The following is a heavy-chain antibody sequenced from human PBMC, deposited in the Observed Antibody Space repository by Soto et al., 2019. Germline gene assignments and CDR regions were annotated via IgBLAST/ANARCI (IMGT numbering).Heavy chain of an antibody. D-gene: IGHD5-18*01. CDR3: ARGGVDTAMVGFDY. CDR1: GGSISSGDYY. J-gene: IGHJ4*02. V-gene: IGHV4-30-4*01. Sequence: QVQLQESGPGLVKPSQTLSLTCTVSGGSISSGDYYWSWIRQPPGKGLEWIGYIYYSGSTYYNPSLKSRVTIAVDTYKNQFSLKLSSVTAADTAVYYCARGGVDTAMVGFDYWGQGTLVTVSS. CDR2: IYYSGST.